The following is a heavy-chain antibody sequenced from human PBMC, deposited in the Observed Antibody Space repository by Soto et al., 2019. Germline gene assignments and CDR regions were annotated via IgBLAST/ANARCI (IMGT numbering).Heavy chain of an antibody. CDR3: ARSPIMITFGGVIPDAFDT. D-gene: IGHD3-16*02. V-gene: IGHV4-59*01. J-gene: IGHJ3*02. Sequence: PSETLSLTCTVSGGSISSYYWSWIRQPPGKGLEWIGYIYYSGSTNYNPSLKSRVTISVDTSKNQFSLKLSSVTAADTAVYYCARSPIMITFGGVIPDAFDTWGQGTMVTVSS. CDR2: IYYSGST. CDR1: GGSISSYY.